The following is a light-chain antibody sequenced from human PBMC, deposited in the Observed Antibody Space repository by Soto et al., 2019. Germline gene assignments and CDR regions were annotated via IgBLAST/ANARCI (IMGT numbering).Light chain of an antibody. CDR1: SSDIGDYNY. Sequence: QSALTQPPSASGSPGQSVTVSCTGSSSDIGDYNYVSWYQQHPGKAPKLMIYEVTKRPSGVPDRFSGSKSGNTASLTVSGLQAEDEADYYSSSYAGSNTFCVFGTGTKLTVL. J-gene: IGLJ1*01. CDR3: SSYAGSNTFCV. V-gene: IGLV2-8*01. CDR2: EVT.